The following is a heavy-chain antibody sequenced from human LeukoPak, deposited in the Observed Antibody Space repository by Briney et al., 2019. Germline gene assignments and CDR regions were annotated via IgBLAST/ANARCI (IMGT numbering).Heavy chain of an antibody. J-gene: IGHJ4*02. CDR1: GGSISSSNW. CDR2: IYHSGST. D-gene: IGHD6-13*01. CDR3: ARGGLPVGYSSSWIDY. Sequence: SGTLSLTCAVSGGSISSSNWWSWVRQPPGKGLEWIGEIYHSGSTNYNPSLKSRVTISVDTSKNQFSLKLSSVTAADTAVYYCARGGLPVGYSSSWIDYWGQGTLVTVSS. V-gene: IGHV4-4*02.